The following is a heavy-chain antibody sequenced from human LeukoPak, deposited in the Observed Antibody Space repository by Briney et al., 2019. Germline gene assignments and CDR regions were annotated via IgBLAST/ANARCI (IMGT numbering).Heavy chain of an antibody. CDR3: ARDHNLLYDFWSGYYADGYYFDY. CDR1: GYTFTGYY. J-gene: IGHJ4*02. Sequence: GASVKVSCKASGYTFTGYYMHRVRQAPGQGLEWMGRINPNSGGTNYAQKFQGRVTMTRDTSISTAYMELSRLRSDDTAVYYCARDHNLLYDFWSGYYADGYYFDYWGQGTLVTVSS. V-gene: IGHV1-2*06. CDR2: INPNSGGT. D-gene: IGHD3-3*01.